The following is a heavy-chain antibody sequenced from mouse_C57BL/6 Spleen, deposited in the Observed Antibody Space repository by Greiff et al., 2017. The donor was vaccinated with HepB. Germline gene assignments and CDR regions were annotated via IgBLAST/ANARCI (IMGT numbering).Heavy chain of an antibody. CDR2: INPSSGYI. V-gene: IGHV1-7*01. CDR3: ARGGQLRSYAMDY. D-gene: IGHD3-2*02. J-gene: IGHJ4*01. CDR1: GYTFTSYW. Sequence: QVQLKQSGAELAKPGASVKLSCKASGYTFTSYWMHWVKQRPGQGLEWIGYINPSSGYIKYNQKFKDKATLTADKSSSTAYMQLSSLTYEDSAVYYCARGGQLRSYAMDYWGQGTSVTVSS.